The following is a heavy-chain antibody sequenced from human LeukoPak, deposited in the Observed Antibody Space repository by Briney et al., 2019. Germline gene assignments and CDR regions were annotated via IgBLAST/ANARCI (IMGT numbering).Heavy chain of an antibody. CDR2: ISSSGSTI. J-gene: IGHJ4*02. Sequence: GGSLRLSCAASGFTFSSYSMNWVRQAPGKGLEWVSYISSSGSTIYYADSVKGRFTISRDNAKNSLYLQMNSLRAEDTAVYYCAREGYYGSGSPPSLYFDYWGQGTLVTVSS. D-gene: IGHD3-10*01. CDR3: AREGYYGSGSPPSLYFDY. CDR1: GFTFSSYS. V-gene: IGHV3-48*04.